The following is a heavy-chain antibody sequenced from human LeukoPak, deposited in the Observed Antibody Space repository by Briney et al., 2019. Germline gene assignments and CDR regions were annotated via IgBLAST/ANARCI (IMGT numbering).Heavy chain of an antibody. J-gene: IGHJ6*02. V-gene: IGHV3-48*04. D-gene: IGHD6-13*01. CDR2: ISSSGSTI. CDR1: GFTFSSYA. Sequence: PGRSLRLSCAASGFTFSSYAMHWVRQAPGKGLEWVSYISSSGSTIYYADSVKGRFTISRDNAKNSLYLQMNSLRAEDTAAYYCARDSPSSSWYGVYYYYYGMDVWGQGTTVTVSS. CDR3: ARDSPSSSWYGVYYYYYGMDV.